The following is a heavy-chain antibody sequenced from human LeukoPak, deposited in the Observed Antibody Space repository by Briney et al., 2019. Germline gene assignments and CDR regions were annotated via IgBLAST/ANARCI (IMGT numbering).Heavy chain of an antibody. D-gene: IGHD2-2*01. CDR3: ARTTEGYCRSTSYSWCYYYYMDV. CDR2: IYYSGST. CDR1: GGSISSYY. V-gene: IGHV4-59*01. J-gene: IGHJ6*03. Sequence: SETLSLTCTVSGGSISSYYWSWIRQPPGKGLEWIGYIYYSGSTNYNPSLKSRVTISVETSKKHFSLKRGSVTAADTAMDYCARTTEGYCRSTSYSWCYYYYMDVWGKGTAVTVSS.